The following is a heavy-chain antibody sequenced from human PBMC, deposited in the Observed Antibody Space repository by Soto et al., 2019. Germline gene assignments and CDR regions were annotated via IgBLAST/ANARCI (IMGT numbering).Heavy chain of an antibody. CDR1: GGSFSGYY. V-gene: IGHV4-34*01. D-gene: IGHD6-13*01. CDR2: INHSGRT. Sequence: QVQLQQWGAGLLKPSETLSLTCAVYGGSFSGYYWSWIRQPPGKGLEWIGEINHSGRTNYNPSLKSPVTISVDTSKNQFSLKLSSVTAADTAVYYCARERYSSSWYLYFDYWGQGTLVTVSS. CDR3: ARERYSSSWYLYFDY. J-gene: IGHJ4*02.